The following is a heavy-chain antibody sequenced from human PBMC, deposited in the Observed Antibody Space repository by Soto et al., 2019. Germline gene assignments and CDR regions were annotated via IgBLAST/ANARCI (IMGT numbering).Heavy chain of an antibody. J-gene: IGHJ4*02. CDR3: ARALRAYCGGDCYSAYFDY. Sequence: QVQLQESGPGLVKPSETLSLTCTVSGGSVSSGSYYWSWIRQPPGKGLEWIGYIYYSGSTNYNPSLKSPVTISVDTSKNQFSLKLSSVTAADTAVYYCARALRAYCGGDCYSAYFDYWGQGTLVTVSS. CDR1: GGSVSSGSYY. CDR2: IYYSGST. D-gene: IGHD2-21*02. V-gene: IGHV4-61*01.